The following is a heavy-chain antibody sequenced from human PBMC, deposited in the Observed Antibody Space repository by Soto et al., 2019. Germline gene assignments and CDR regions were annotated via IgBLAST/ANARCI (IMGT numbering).Heavy chain of an antibody. CDR2: IYYTGST. CDR1: GGSISSGGYS. Sequence: SETLSLTCAVSGGSISSGGYSWSWLRQPPGQGLEWIGYIYYTGSTYYNPSLRSRVTISVDTSKNQFSLKLSSVTAADTAVYYCARDRYYYGSGRGMDVWGQGTTVTVSS. J-gene: IGHJ6*02. V-gene: IGHV4-30-2*05. CDR3: ARDRYYYGSGRGMDV. D-gene: IGHD3-10*01.